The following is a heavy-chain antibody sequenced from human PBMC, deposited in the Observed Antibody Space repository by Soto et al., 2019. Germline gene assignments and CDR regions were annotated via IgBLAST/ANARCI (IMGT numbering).Heavy chain of an antibody. V-gene: IGHV1-46*01. CDR1: GYTFTSYY. CDR3: ASRGVVVITTREAFDI. J-gene: IGHJ3*02. Sequence: ASLKVSCKASGYTFTSYYMHWVRQAPGQGLEWMGIINPSGGSTSYAQKFQGRVTMTRDTSTSTVYMELSSLRSEDTAVYYCASRGVVVITTREAFDIWGQGTMVTVSS. D-gene: IGHD3-22*01. CDR2: INPSGGST.